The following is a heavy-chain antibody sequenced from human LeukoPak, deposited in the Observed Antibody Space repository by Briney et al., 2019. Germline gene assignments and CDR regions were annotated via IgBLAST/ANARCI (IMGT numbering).Heavy chain of an antibody. V-gene: IGHV3-30-3*01. CDR3: ARDLGWGAEYSSGWYYFDY. CDR2: ISYDGSNK. J-gene: IGHJ4*02. D-gene: IGHD6-19*01. CDR1: GFTFSSYA. Sequence: PGGSLRLSCAASGFTFSSYAMHWVRQAPGKGLEWVAVISYDGSNKYYADSVKGRFTISRDNSKNTLYLQMNSLRAEDTAVYYCARDLGWGAEYSSGWYYFDYWGQGTLVTVSS.